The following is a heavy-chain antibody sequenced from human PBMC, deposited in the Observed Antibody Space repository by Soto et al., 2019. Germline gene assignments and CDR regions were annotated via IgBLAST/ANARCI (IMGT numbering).Heavy chain of an antibody. D-gene: IGHD2-15*01. CDR1: GGSISSYY. V-gene: IGHV4-59*01. Sequence: QVQLQESGPGLVKPSETLSLTCTVSGGSISSYYWSWIRQPPGKGLEWIGYIYYSGSTNYNPSLKSRVTISVDTSKNQFSLKLSSVTAADTVVYYCAGSPVVVVAATLGYWGQGTLVTVSS. J-gene: IGHJ4*02. CDR3: AGSPVVVVAATLGY. CDR2: IYYSGST.